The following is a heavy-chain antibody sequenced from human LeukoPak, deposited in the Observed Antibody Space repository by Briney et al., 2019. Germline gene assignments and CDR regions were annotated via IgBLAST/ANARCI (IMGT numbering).Heavy chain of an antibody. CDR2: ISAYNGNT. V-gene: IGHV1-18*04. CDR1: GYTFTGYY. D-gene: IGHD5-24*01. Sequence: ASVKVSCKASGYTFTGYYMHWVQQAPGQGLEWMGWISAYNGNTNYAQKLQGRVTMSTDTSTSTGYMELRSLRSDDTAVYYCARGLQETLAWLKALSAFDIWGQGTMVTVSS. J-gene: IGHJ3*02. CDR3: ARGLQETLAWLKALSAFDI.